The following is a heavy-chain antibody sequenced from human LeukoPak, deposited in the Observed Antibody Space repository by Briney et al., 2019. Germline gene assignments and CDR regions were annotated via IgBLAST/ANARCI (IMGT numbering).Heavy chain of an antibody. CDR3: ARHYDSSGYYYPSLGY. J-gene: IGHJ4*02. V-gene: IGHV3-74*01. CDR2: INSDGSST. Sequence: PGRSLRLSCAASGFTFSSYGMHWVRQAPGKGLVWVSRINSDGSSTSYADSVKGRFTISRDNAKNTLYLQMNSLRAEDTAVYYCARHYDSSGYYYPSLGYWGQGTLVTVSS. D-gene: IGHD3-22*01. CDR1: GFTFSSYG.